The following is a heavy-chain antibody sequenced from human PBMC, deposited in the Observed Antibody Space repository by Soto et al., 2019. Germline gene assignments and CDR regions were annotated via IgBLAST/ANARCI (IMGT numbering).Heavy chain of an antibody. D-gene: IGHD5-18*01. J-gene: IGHJ5*02. V-gene: IGHV4-4*07. Sequence: SETLSLTCIVSGGSISGYYWSWIRQPAGTELEWIGRIYSDGTTNYNPSLKGRGTMSVDTSKKQISLKLTSVTAAETAMYYCARDRGYRSGSFGSWGQG. CDR1: GGSISGYY. CDR2: IYSDGTT. CDR3: ARDRGYRSGSFGS.